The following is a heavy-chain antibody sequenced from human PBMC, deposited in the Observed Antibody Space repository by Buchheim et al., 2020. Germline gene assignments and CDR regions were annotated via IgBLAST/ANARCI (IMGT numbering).Heavy chain of an antibody. Sequence: QVQLQESGPGLVKPSQTLSLTCTVSGGSISSGGYYWSWIRQHPGKGLEWIGYIYYSGSTYYNPSLKSRVTISVDTSKNHVSLKLSSVTAADTAVYYCARSLLHYGSGSYYDYYYGMDVWGQGTT. V-gene: IGHV4-31*03. CDR2: IYYSGST. D-gene: IGHD3-10*01. CDR3: ARSLLHYGSGSYYDYYYGMDV. CDR1: GGSISSGGYY. J-gene: IGHJ6*02.